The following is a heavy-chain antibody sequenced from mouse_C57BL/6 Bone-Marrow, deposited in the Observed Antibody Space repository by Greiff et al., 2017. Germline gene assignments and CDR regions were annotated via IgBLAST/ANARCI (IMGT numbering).Heavy chain of an antibody. J-gene: IGHJ2*01. Sequence: VQLKESGPGMVKPSQSLSLTCTVTGYSITSGYDWHWIRHFPGNKLEWMGYISYSGSTNYNPSLKSRISITHDTSKNHFFLKLNSVTTEDTATYYCARGGLITTVVEFDYWGQGTTLTVSS. CDR1: GYSITSGYD. D-gene: IGHD1-1*01. CDR3: ARGGLITTVVEFDY. V-gene: IGHV3-1*01. CDR2: ISYSGST.